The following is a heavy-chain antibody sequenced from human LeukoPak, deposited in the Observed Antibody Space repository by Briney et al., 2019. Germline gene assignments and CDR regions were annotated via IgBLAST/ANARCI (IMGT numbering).Heavy chain of an antibody. CDR3: ATSVQRITMIVVYFDY. CDR2: FDPEDGET. CDR1: GYTLTELS. V-gene: IGHV1-24*01. Sequence: ASVKVSCKVSGYTLTELSMHWVRQAPGKGFEWMGGFDPEDGETIYAQKFQGRVTMTEDTSTDTAYMELSSLRSEDTAVYYCATSVQRITMIVVYFDYWGQGTLVTVSS. D-gene: IGHD3-22*01. J-gene: IGHJ4*02.